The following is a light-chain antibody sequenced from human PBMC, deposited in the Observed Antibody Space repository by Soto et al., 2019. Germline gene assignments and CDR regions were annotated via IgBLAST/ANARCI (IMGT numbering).Light chain of an antibody. CDR1: SSDIGGYNF. CDR3: SSYTSSITVV. V-gene: IGLV2-14*01. Sequence: SALTQPASVSGSPGQSITISCTGTSSDIGGYNFVAWYQQHPGKAPKLMIYEVSNRPSGVSNRFSGSKSGNTASLTISGLRAEDEADYYCSSYTSSITVVFGGGTKLTVL. J-gene: IGLJ2*01. CDR2: EVS.